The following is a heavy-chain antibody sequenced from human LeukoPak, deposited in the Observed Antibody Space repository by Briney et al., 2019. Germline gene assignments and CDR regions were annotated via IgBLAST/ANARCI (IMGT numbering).Heavy chain of an antibody. V-gene: IGHV3-23*01. CDR2: ISGSGRAA. J-gene: IGHJ2*01. D-gene: IGHD2-8*01. CDR3: ARALYADSGWYFAL. Sequence: GGSLRLSCVASGFTFVDYAIAWVRQAPGKGPAWVSGISGSGRAAYYADSVRGRFIISRDNSKNTVYLQMNSLRADDTSVYYCARALYADSGWYFALWGRGTLVTVSS. CDR1: GFTFVDYA.